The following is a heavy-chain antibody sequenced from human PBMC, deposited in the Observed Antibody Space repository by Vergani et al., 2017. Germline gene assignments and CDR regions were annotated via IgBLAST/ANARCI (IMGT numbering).Heavy chain of an antibody. CDR1: GFTFSSYA. J-gene: IGHJ2*01. V-gene: IGHV3-23*01. CDR3: ARDRKWELHSWYFDL. Sequence: ELQLLESGGGLVQPGGSLRLSCAASGFTFSSYAMSWVRQAPGKGLEWVSAISGSGGSTYYADPVKGRFTISRDNSKNTLYLQMNSLRAEDTAVYYCARDRKWELHSWYFDLWGRGTLVTVSS. CDR2: ISGSGGST. D-gene: IGHD1-26*01.